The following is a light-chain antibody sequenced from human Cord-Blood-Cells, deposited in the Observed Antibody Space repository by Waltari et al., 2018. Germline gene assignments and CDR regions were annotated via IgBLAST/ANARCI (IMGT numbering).Light chain of an antibody. V-gene: IGKV3-11*01. Sequence: ELVFTPPQATLSLSPGERATLPCRASQSVSSYLAWYQQKPGQAPRLLIYDASNRATGIPARFSGSGSGTDFTLTISSLEPEDFAVYYCQQRSNWITFGQGTRLEIK. CDR3: QQRSNWIT. CDR2: DAS. CDR1: QSVSSY. J-gene: IGKJ5*01.